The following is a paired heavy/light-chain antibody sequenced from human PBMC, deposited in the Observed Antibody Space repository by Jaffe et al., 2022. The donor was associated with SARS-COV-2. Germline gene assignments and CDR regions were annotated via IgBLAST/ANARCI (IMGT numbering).Light chain of an antibody. Sequence: QSVLTQPSSVSGAPGQRVTIPCTGNSFNIGAGYDVYWHQQLPGAAPKLLIFGNNNRPSGVPDRFSVSKSGSSASLAITGLRTEDEAYYYCQSSDSTLRGSVFGGGTMLTVL. CDR3: QSSDSTLRGSV. V-gene: IGLV1-40*01. CDR2: GNN. J-gene: IGLJ2*01. CDR1: SFNIGAGYD.
Heavy chain of an antibody. CDR1: DFSFNLYD. CDR2: ISRDGFTR. D-gene: IGHD3-16*01. V-gene: IGHV3-23*01. J-gene: IGHJ5*02. CDR3: ANFDLKSYVWFDP. Sequence: VQMLESGGRLVQPGGSLTISCALADFSFNLYDMTWVRQAPGKGLEWVSSISRDGFTRRYADSVRGRFTVSRDNSKSVLYLEMNALSAEDTAKYYCANFDLKSYVWFDPWGLETQVIVSS.